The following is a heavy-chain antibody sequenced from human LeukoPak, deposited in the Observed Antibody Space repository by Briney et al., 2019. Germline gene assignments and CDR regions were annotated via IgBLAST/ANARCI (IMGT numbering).Heavy chain of an antibody. V-gene: IGHV4-39*01. D-gene: IGHD5-24*01. CDR1: GGSISSSSYY. J-gene: IGHJ5*02. Sequence: PSETLSLTCTVSGGSISSSSYYWGWIRQPPGKGREWIGSIYYSGSTYYNPSLKGRVTISVDTSKNQCSLKLSSVTAADTAVYYCARRVEMATIGWFDPWGQGTLVTVSS. CDR3: ARRVEMATIGWFDP. CDR2: IYYSGST.